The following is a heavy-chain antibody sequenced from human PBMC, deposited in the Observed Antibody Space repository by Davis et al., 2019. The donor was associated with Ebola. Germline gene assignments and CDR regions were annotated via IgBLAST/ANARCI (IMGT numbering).Heavy chain of an antibody. CDR3: AVVGAIPY. V-gene: IGHV3-30*03. CDR2: ISYDGSNK. CDR1: GFTFSSYG. Sequence: GESLKISCAASGFTFSSYGMHWVRQAPGKGLEWVAVISYDGSNKYYADSVKGRFTISRDNAKNSLYLQMNSLRAEDTAVYYCAVVGAIPYWGQGTLVTVSS. D-gene: IGHD1-26*01. J-gene: IGHJ4*02.